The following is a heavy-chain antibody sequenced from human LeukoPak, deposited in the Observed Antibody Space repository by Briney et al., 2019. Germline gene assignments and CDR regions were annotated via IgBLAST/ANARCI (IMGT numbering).Heavy chain of an antibody. CDR1: GFTFSTYT. CDR2: ISSSGSTI. D-gene: IGHD2-15*01. V-gene: IGHV3-48*01. J-gene: IGHJ6*03. CDR3: ARDTVVVVAATAAKNYYYMDV. Sequence: PGGSLRLSCAASGFTFSTYTMNWVRQAPGKGLEWVSYISSSGSTIYYADSVKGRFTISRDNAKNSLYLQMNSLRAEDTAVYYCARDTVVVVAATAAKNYYYMDVWGKGTTVTVSS.